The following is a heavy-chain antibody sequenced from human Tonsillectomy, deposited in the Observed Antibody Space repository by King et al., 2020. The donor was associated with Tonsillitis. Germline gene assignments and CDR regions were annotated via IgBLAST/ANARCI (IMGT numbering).Heavy chain of an antibody. Sequence: VQLQESGPGLVKPSETLSLTCTVSGGSISSFYWSWIRQPPGKGLEWIGYIYYSGNTNYNPSLKSRVTISVDTSKNQFSLKLSSVTAADTAGYYCARRYYDILTGNYYFDYWGQGTLVTVSS. CDR3: ARRYYDILTGNYYFDY. J-gene: IGHJ4*02. CDR2: IYYSGNT. V-gene: IGHV4-59*08. D-gene: IGHD3-9*01. CDR1: GGSISSFY.